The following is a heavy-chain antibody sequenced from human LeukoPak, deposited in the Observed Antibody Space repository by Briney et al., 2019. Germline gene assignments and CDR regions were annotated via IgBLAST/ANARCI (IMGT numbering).Heavy chain of an antibody. CDR1: GFTVSRNY. V-gene: IGHV3-53*01. Sequence: GGSLRLSCAVSGFTVSRNYMSWVRQAPGKGLEWVSVIYSGGSTDYADSVKGRFTISRDNSRNTVYLQMNSLRPEDTAMYYCAREGGYVFDYWGQGTLVTVSS. CDR3: AREGGYVFDY. CDR2: IYSGGST. D-gene: IGHD5-12*01. J-gene: IGHJ4*02.